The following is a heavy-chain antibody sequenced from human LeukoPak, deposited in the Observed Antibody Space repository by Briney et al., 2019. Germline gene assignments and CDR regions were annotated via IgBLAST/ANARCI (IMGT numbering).Heavy chain of an antibody. CDR1: GFIFDTYI. Sequence: GGSLRLSCAASGFIFDTYIMTWVRQAPGKGLEWISYINSINAVYYTDSVQGRFNISRDNAKNSLYLQMNSLRVEDTAMYYCARVSARGYDYWGRGTLVTVSS. D-gene: IGHD5-18*01. CDR2: INSINAV. CDR3: ARVSARGYDY. V-gene: IGHV3-48*01. J-gene: IGHJ4*02.